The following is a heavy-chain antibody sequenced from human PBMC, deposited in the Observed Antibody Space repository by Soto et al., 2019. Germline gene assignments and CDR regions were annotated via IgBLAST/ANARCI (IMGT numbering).Heavy chain of an antibody. CDR2: MNPNSGNT. D-gene: IGHD2-2*01. J-gene: IGHJ4*02. Sequence: ASVKVSCKASGYTFTSCDINWVRQATGQGLEWVGWMNPNSGNTGYAQKFQGRVTMTRNTSMSTAYMELGSLRSEDTAVYYCARDGVVVPAAMESFDYWGQGTQVTVSS. V-gene: IGHV1-8*01. CDR1: GYTFTSCD. CDR3: ARDGVVVPAAMESFDY.